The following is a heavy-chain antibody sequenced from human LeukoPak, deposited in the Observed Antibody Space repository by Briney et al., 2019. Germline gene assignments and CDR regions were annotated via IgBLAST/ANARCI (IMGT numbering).Heavy chain of an antibody. CDR3: VRTSRSSSTDS. D-gene: IGHD6-6*01. CDR1: GFTFNNYW. Sequence: GGSLRLSCAASGFTFNNYWMSSVRQAPGKGLEWVANIKQDGSVKNYVDYMEGRFTISRDNAKNSLYLQMNGLRAEDTAVYYCVRTSRSSSTDSWGQGTLVTVSS. J-gene: IGHJ5*01. CDR2: IKQDGSVK. V-gene: IGHV3-7*01.